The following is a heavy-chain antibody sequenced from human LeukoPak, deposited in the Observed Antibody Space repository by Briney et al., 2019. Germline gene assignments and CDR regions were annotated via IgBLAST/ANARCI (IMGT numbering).Heavy chain of an antibody. CDR3: ARTFMVRGDYFDY. CDR2: IYTSGNT. V-gene: IGHV4-61*09. J-gene: IGHJ4*02. Sequence: SQTLSLTCTVSGGSISSGSYCWSWIRQPAGKGLEWIGHIYTSGNTNYNPSLKSRVTISVDTSKNQFSLKLSSVTAADTAVYYCARTFMVRGDYFDYWGQGTLVTVSS. D-gene: IGHD3-10*01. CDR1: GGSISSGSYC.